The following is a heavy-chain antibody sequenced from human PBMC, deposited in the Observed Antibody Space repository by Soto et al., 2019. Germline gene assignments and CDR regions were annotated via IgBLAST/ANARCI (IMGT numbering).Heavy chain of an antibody. CDR3: AKDPAVAATEYYFDY. D-gene: IGHD2-15*01. J-gene: IGHJ4*02. CDR2: ISGSGGST. CDR1: GFTFSSYA. V-gene: IGHV3-23*01. Sequence: PGGSLRLSCAASGFTFSSYAMIWVRQAPGKGLEWVSAISGSGGSTYYADSVKGRFTISRDNSKNTLYLQMNSLRAEDTAVYYCAKDPAVAATEYYFDYWGQGTLVTVSS.